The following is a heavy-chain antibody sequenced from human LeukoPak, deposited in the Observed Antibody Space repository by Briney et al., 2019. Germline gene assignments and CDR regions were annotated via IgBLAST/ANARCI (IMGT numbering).Heavy chain of an antibody. CDR2: IRYDGSNK. J-gene: IGHJ4*02. D-gene: IGHD3-16*01. V-gene: IGHV3-30*02. CDR3: AKDLEVWGMTTSYFDY. CDR1: GFTFSSYD. Sequence: TEGSLRLSCAASGFTFSSYDMHWVRQAPGKGLEWVAFIRYDGSNKYYADSVKGRFTISRDNSKNTLYLQMNSLRAEDTAVYYCAKDLEVWGMTTSYFDYWGQGTLVTVSS.